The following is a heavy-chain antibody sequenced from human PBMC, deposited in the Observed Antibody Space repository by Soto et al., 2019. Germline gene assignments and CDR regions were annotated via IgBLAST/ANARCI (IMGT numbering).Heavy chain of an antibody. CDR3: ARSEEDSDYYYYGLDV. Sequence: SQTLSLTCVISGDSVSSSSVAWNWVRQSPSRGLEWLGRTYYRSRWYSDFAVSVRGRIVINADTSKNQFSLQLNSVTPEDTAVYFCARSEEDSDYYYYGLDVWGQGTTVTVSS. V-gene: IGHV6-1*01. J-gene: IGHJ6*02. CDR1: GDSVSSSSVA. D-gene: IGHD2-15*01. CDR2: TYYRSRWYS.